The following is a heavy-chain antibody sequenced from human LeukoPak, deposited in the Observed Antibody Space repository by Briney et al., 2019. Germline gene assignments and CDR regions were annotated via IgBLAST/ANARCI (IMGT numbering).Heavy chain of an antibody. D-gene: IGHD2-21*02. J-gene: IGHJ3*02. V-gene: IGHV4-59*01. CDR1: TASITSYC. Sequence: SETLSLTCTGSTASITSYCWNWMRQSPGKGLEWIGYGHHSGTTNYNPSLESRGTISVDTSKNQFSLKLSSVSAADTAVYYCARWGESGDSVVHAFDIWGRGTMVTVSS. CDR3: ARWGESGDSVVHAFDI. CDR2: GHHSGTT.